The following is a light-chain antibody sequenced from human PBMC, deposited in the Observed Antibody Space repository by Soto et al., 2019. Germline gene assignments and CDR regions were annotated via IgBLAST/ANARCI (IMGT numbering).Light chain of an antibody. Sequence: DIQMTQSPSTLSASVGDRVTITCRASQSISSWLAWYQQKPGKAPKLLIYDASSLESGVPSRFSGSGSGTKFTLTISSLQPDDFAPYYCKQYNSYWTCAQGTKGGYQ. CDR1: QSISSW. CDR2: DAS. J-gene: IGKJ1*01. CDR3: KQYNSYWT. V-gene: IGKV1-5*01.